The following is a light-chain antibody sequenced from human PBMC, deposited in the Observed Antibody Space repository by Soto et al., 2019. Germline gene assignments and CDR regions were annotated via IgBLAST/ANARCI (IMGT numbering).Light chain of an antibody. CDR1: SSNIGSNP. CDR2: TNV. V-gene: IGLV1-44*01. CDR3: AAWDDSLNGWV. Sequence: QSVLIQPPSAPGTPGQRVAISCSGSSSNIGSNPVNWYQQVPGTAPKLLIYTNVQRPSGVPDRFSGSKSGTSASLAITGLQSEDEADYYCAAWDDSLNGWVFGGGTKLTVL. J-gene: IGLJ3*02.